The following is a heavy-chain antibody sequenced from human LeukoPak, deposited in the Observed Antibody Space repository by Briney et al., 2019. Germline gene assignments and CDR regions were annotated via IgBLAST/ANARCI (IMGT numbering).Heavy chain of an antibody. V-gene: IGHV4-59*01. D-gene: IGHD3-22*01. Sequence: PSETLSLTCTVSGGSISNYYWSWIRQPPGKELEWIGYIYYSGSTNYNPSLKSRVTISLDTSKNQFSLKLSSVTAADTAVYYCAKITYYYDSSGYYLDAFDIWGQGTMVTVSS. J-gene: IGHJ3*02. CDR2: IYYSGST. CDR1: GGSISNYY. CDR3: AKITYYYDSSGYYLDAFDI.